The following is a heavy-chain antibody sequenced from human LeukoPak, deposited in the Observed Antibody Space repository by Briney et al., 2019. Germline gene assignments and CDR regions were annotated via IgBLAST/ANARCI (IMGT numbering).Heavy chain of an antibody. J-gene: IGHJ4*02. CDR1: GFTFSSYA. Sequence: QPGRSLRLSCAASGFTFSSYAMHWVRQAPGKGLEWAAVISYDGSDKYYADSVKGRFTISRDNSKNTLYLQMNSLRAEGTAVYYCATPPVDYWGQGTLVTVSS. CDR2: ISYDGSDK. CDR3: ATPPVDY. V-gene: IGHV3-30*04.